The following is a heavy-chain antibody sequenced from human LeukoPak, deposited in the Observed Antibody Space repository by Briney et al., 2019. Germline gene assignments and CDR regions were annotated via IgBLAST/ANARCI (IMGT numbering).Heavy chain of an antibody. V-gene: IGHV3-7*01. CDR2: IKEDESDE. D-gene: IGHD1-1*01. Sequence: GSLRLSCDASGFTFSSYWMSWVRQAPGKGLEWVAHIKEDESDEYYVDSVRGRFTASRDNAKNSVNLQMNSLRVEDTAVYYCARWRGRQSEFDYWGQGTLVTVSS. J-gene: IGHJ4*02. CDR1: GFTFSSYW. CDR3: ARWRGRQSEFDY.